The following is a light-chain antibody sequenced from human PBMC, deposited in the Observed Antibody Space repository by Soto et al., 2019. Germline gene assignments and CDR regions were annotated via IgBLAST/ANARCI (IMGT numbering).Light chain of an antibody. CDR3: SSYTSSSTLFV. CDR1: SSDVGLYNY. Sequence: QSALTQPASVSGSPGQSITISCTGTSSDVGLYNYVSWYQQYPGKAPKLLIYEVSNRPSGVSNRFSGSKSGNTASLTISGLQAEDEADYYCSSYTSSSTLFVSGSGTKLTVL. J-gene: IGLJ1*01. CDR2: EVS. V-gene: IGLV2-14*01.